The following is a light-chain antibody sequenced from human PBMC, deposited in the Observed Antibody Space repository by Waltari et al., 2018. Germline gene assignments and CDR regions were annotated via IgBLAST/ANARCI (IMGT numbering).Light chain of an antibody. CDR3: QQYHNWPPLT. Sequence: ELVMTQSPATLSVSPGERAILSCRASQSITSNLAWYQQKPGQAPSLLIYGASTRATDIPGRFSGSGSGTEFNLTISSLQSEDFAVYYCQQYHNWPPLTFGGGTKVEIK. J-gene: IGKJ4*01. CDR1: QSITSN. CDR2: GAS. V-gene: IGKV3D-15*01.